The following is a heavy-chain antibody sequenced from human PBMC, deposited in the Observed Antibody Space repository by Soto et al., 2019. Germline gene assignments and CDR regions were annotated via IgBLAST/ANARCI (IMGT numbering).Heavy chain of an antibody. J-gene: IGHJ6*02. CDR2: INHSGST. D-gene: IGHD4-4*01. V-gene: IGHV4-34*01. CDR3: ARGRLDSLQFNYGMDV. CDR1: GGSFSGYY. Sequence: ASETLSLTCAVYGGSFSGYYWSWIRQPPGKGLEWIGEINHSGSTNYNPSLKSRVTISVDTSKNQFSLKLSSVTAADTAVYYCARGRLDSLQFNYGMDVWGQGTTVTVS.